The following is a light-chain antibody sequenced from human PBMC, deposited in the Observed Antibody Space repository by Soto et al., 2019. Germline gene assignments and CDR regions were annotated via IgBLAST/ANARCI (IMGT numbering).Light chain of an antibody. CDR2: DAS. Sequence: EIVLTQSPGTLSLSPGERATLSCRASQTVRNNYLAWYQQKPGQAPRLLIYDASSRATGIPDRFSGGGSGTDFTLTISRLEPEDFAVYYCQQFSRYPLTFGGGTKGDIK. CDR1: QTVRNNY. V-gene: IGKV3-20*01. J-gene: IGKJ4*01. CDR3: QQFSRYPLT.